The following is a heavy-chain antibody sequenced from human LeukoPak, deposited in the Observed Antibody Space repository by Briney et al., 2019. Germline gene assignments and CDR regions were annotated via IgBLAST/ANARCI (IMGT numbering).Heavy chain of an antibody. D-gene: IGHD3-3*01. CDR1: GFTFSSYW. V-gene: IGHV3-7*01. CDR2: IKQDGSEK. CDR3: ARAVSRYDFWNYYYMDV. Sequence: GGSLRLSCAASGFTFSSYWMSWVRQAPGKGLEWVANIKQDGSEKYYVDSVKGRFTISRDNAKNSLYLQMDSLRAEDTAVYYCARAVSRYDFWNYYYMDVWGKGTTVTVSS. J-gene: IGHJ6*03.